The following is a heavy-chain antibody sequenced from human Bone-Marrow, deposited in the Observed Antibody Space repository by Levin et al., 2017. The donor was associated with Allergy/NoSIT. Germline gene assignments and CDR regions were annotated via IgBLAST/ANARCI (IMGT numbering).Heavy chain of an antibody. Sequence: ASETLSLTCTVSGGSINSYYWGWIRQPPEKGLECIAYLYYSGSTNYIPSLKGRVTISVDTSKNQFSLKLNSLTAADTAVYYCARYSTTWSPDAFDIWGQGTMVTVSS. CDR1: GGSINSYY. V-gene: IGHV4-59*01. CDR3: ARYSTTWSPDAFDI. D-gene: IGHD2-21*01. CDR2: LYYSGST. J-gene: IGHJ3*02.